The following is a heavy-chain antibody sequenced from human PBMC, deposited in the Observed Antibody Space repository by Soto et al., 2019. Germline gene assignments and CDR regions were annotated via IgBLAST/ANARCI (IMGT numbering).Heavy chain of an antibody. Sequence: QVQLQQWGAGLLKPSETLSLTCAVYGGSFSGYYWSWIRQPPGKGLEWIGEINHSGSTNYNPSLKSRVTISVDTSKNQSSLKLSSVTAADTAVYYCAGAVAAAATAEYFQHWGQGTLVTVSS. CDR3: AGAVAAAATAEYFQH. CDR1: GGSFSGYY. CDR2: INHSGST. D-gene: IGHD6-13*01. V-gene: IGHV4-34*01. J-gene: IGHJ1*01.